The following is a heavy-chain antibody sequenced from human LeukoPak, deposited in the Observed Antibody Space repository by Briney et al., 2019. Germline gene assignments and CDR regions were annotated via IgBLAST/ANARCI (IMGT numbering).Heavy chain of an antibody. D-gene: IGHD2-15*01. Sequence: GGSLRLSCAASGFTFSRYGMNWVRQAPGKGLEWVSYISTGSGTIYYADSVKGRFTISRDNSKNTLYLQMNSLRAEDTAVYYCAKRVASGYLDYWGQGTLVTVSS. CDR2: ISTGSGTI. CDR3: AKRVASGYLDY. J-gene: IGHJ4*02. V-gene: IGHV3-48*01. CDR1: GFTFSRYG.